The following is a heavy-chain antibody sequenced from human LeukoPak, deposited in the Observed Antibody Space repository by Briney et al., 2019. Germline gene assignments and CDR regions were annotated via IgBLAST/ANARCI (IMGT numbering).Heavy chain of an antibody. Sequence: GGSLRLSCAASGFIFDTYGMLWVRQAPGKGLEWVAVIAYDGGNQYHADSVKGRFTISRDNSKNTLYLQMNSLRAEDTAVYYCARDGPRISSTDYYYGMDVWGKGTTVTVSS. J-gene: IGHJ6*04. CDR2: IAYDGGNQ. D-gene: IGHD2/OR15-2a*01. CDR3: ARDGPRISSTDYYYGMDV. CDR1: GFIFDTYG. V-gene: IGHV3-30*03.